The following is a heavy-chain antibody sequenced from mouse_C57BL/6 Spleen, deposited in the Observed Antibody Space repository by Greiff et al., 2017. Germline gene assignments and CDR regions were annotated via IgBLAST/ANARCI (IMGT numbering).Heavy chain of an antibody. D-gene: IGHD2-2*01. CDR3: ARWLRRGSWFAY. J-gene: IGHJ3*01. CDR1: YFAFMASA. CDR2: FTMYSDAT. Sequence: LQQSGAELVRPGSSVKLSCKDSYFAFMASAMPWVKQRPGHGLEWIGSFTMYSDATAYSENFKGKGTLTANTSSSTAYMELCSLTSEDSAVYYCARWLRRGSWFAYWGQGTLVTVSA. V-gene: IGHV1-49*01.